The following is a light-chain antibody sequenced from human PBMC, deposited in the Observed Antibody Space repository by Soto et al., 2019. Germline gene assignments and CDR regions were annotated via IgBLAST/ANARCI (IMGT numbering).Light chain of an antibody. Sequence: QSVLTQPPSVSGAPGQRVTISCTGNSSNIGTTYDVHWYRHLPGAAPKLLIYDNTYRPSGVPDRFSGSKSGTSASLAITGLQAEDEAYYYCQSSDSSLSASIFGGGTKLTVL. CDR3: QSSDSSLSASI. CDR1: SSNIGTTYD. CDR2: DNT. J-gene: IGLJ2*01. V-gene: IGLV1-40*01.